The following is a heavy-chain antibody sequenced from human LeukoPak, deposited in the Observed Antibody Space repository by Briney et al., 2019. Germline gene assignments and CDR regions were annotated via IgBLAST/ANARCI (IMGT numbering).Heavy chain of an antibody. Sequence: PSETLSLTCAVYGGSFSGYYWSWIRQPPGKGLEWIGEINHSGSTNYNPSLKSRVTISVDTSKNQFSLKLSSVTAADTAVYYCARGRIVGATTPLLYWSQGTLVTVSS. CDR2: INHSGST. V-gene: IGHV4-34*01. CDR3: ARGRIVGATTPLLY. J-gene: IGHJ4*02. CDR1: GGSFSGYY. D-gene: IGHD1-26*01.